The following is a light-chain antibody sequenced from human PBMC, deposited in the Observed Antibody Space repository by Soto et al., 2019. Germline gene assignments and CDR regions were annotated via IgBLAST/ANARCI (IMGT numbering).Light chain of an antibody. V-gene: IGKV3-20*01. CDR3: QQYGSSPPVT. J-gene: IGKJ3*01. CDR1: QSVSSSY. CDR2: GAS. Sequence: EIVLTQSPGTLSLSPGERATLSCRGSQSVSSSYLAWYQQKPGQAPRLLIYGASSRATGIPDRFSGSGSGTDSTLTISRLEPEDFAVYYCQQYGSSPPVTFGPGTKVDIK.